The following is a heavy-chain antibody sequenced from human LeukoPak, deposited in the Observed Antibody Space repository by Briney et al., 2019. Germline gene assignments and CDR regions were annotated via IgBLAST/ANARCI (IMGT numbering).Heavy chain of an antibody. CDR2: ISGSGGST. V-gene: IGHV3-23*01. D-gene: IGHD6-19*01. CDR3: AILTGYSSGFFDY. J-gene: IGHJ4*02. CDR1: GFTFSSYA. Sequence: PGGSLRLSCAASGFTFSSYAMSWVRQAPGKGLEWVSAISGSGGSTYYADSVKGRFTISRDNSKNTLYLQMNSLRAEDTAVYYCAILTGYSSGFFDYWGQGTLVTVSS.